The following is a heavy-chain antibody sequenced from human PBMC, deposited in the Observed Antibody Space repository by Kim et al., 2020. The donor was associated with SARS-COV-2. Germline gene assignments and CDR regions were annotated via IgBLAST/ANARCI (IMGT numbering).Heavy chain of an antibody. J-gene: IGHJ4*02. CDR2: IHASGRT. V-gene: IGHV4-4*07. CDR3: ARQVPVADRRLAY. Sequence: SETLSLICTVSGGSFSSYHWSWIRQSAGKGLEWIGRIHASGRTNYHPSLKRRLTMSVNTSKHQMSLKLSSVTAADTAMYYCARQVPVADRRLAYWGQGILV. CDR1: GGSFSSYH. D-gene: IGHD1-1*01.